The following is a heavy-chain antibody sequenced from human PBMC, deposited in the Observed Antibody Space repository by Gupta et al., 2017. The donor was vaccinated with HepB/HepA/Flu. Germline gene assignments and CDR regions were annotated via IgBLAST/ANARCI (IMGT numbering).Heavy chain of an antibody. V-gene: IGHV3-7*01. D-gene: IGHD3-9*01. CDR3: ARDTNYDSLSWFDP. Sequence: EVQLVESGGGLVQPGGPLSFACADSGSTFSKFWLHCVRQAPGTGLEWVANINYDGSKMYYADSVRGRFTISRDNAKNSLFLQMNSLRAEDTAVYYCARDTNYDSLSWFDPWGQGTLVTVSS. J-gene: IGHJ5*02. CDR2: INYDGSKM. CDR1: GSTFSKFW.